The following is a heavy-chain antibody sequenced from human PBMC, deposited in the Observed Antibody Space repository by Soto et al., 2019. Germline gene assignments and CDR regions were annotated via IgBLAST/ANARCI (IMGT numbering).Heavy chain of an antibody. V-gene: IGHV1-2*04. CDR2: INPNSGGT. CDR1: GYTFTGYY. J-gene: IGHJ3*02. Sequence: ASVKVSCKASGYTFTGYYMHWVRQAPGQGLEWMGWINPNSGGTNYAQKFQGWVTRTRDTSISTAYMELSRLRSDDTAVYYCARVGSSDFGVLGAFYIWGKGTMVTVSS. CDR3: ARVGSSDFGVLGAFYI. D-gene: IGHD3-3*01.